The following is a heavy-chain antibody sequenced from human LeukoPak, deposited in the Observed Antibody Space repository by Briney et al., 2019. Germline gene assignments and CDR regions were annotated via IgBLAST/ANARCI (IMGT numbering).Heavy chain of an antibody. CDR1: GDTVASNSAA. V-gene: IGHV6-1*01. D-gene: IGHD1-1*01. J-gene: IGHJ4*02. CDR2: TYYRSKWYN. Sequence: SQTLSLTCAISGDTVASNSAAWNWLRQSPSRGLEWLGRTYYRSKWYNDYAVSVKSRITINPDTSKNQFSLQLNSVTPEDTAVYYCARSSGTTHYFDYWGQGTLVTVSS. CDR3: ARSSGTTHYFDY.